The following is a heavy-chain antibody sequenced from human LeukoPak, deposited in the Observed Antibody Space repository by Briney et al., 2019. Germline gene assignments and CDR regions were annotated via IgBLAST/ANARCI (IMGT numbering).Heavy chain of an antibody. D-gene: IGHD6-19*01. CDR3: ARDIRLVAGVGDAFDI. J-gene: IGHJ3*02. V-gene: IGHV1-18*04. Sequence: GASVKVSCKASGYTFTAYYMHWVRQAPGQGLEWMGWISAYNGNTNYAQKLQGRVTMTTDTSTSTAYMELRSLRSDDTAVYYCARDIRLVAGVGDAFDIWGQGTMVTVSS. CDR1: GYTFTAYY. CDR2: ISAYNGNT.